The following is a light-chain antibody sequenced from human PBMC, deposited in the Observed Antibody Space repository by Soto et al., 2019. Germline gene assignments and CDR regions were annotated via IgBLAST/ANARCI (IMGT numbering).Light chain of an antibody. V-gene: IGLV1-44*01. Sequence: QSVLTQPPSASGTPGQRVIISCSGSNSNIGTYTVNWYQQLPGTAPKLLIYTDYQRPSGVPDRFSGSRSGTSASLVISGLQSEDEDEYYCASWDDSLSGGVFGGGTKLTVL. CDR1: NSNIGTYT. J-gene: IGLJ3*02. CDR3: ASWDDSLSGGV. CDR2: TDY.